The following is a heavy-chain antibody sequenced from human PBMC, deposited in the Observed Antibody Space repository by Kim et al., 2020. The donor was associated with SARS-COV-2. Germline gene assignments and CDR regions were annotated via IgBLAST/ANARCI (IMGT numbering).Heavy chain of an antibody. D-gene: IGHD5-12*01. CDR1: GWSFSVYY. CDR3: ARAVVATSPFTCYFDL. J-gene: IGHJ2*01. V-gene: IGHV4-34*01. Sequence: SETLSLTFAVYGWSFSVYYCRVIRQPHGKWLAGRCESNPSRSTNYNPSLKSRVTISVDTSKHQLSLKLSSVTAADTAVYYCARAVVATSPFTCYFDLWGRGTLVTVSS. CDR2: SNPSRST.